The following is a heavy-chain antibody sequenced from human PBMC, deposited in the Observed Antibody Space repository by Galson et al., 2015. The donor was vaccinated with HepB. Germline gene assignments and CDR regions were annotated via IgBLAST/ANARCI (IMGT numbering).Heavy chain of an antibody. D-gene: IGHD3-10*01. CDR2: IGTIGDT. V-gene: IGHV3-13*01. Sequence: SLRLSCAASGFTFSSQDMHWVRQTTGRGLEWISGIGTIGDTFYSTSVRGRFTISRGNAKNSLYLQMNSLRDDDTAVYYCARGHPVVRGVISDMDVWGQGTTVTVSS. CDR3: ARGHPVVRGVISDMDV. CDR1: GFTFSSQD. J-gene: IGHJ6*02.